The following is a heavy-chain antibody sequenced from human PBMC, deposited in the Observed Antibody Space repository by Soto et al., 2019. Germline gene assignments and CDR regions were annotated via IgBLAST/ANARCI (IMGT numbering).Heavy chain of an antibody. Sequence: QVQLQESGPGLVKPSQTLSLTCTVSGGSISSGGYYWSWIRQHPGKGLEWIGYIYYSGSTYYNPSLKSRVTISVDTSKNQFSLKLSSVTAADTAVHYCARDFTDSSGPTLGMGVWGQGTTVTFSS. CDR3: ARDFTDSSGPTLGMGV. D-gene: IGHD6-19*01. V-gene: IGHV4-31*03. CDR1: GGSISSGGYY. J-gene: IGHJ6*02. CDR2: IYYSGST.